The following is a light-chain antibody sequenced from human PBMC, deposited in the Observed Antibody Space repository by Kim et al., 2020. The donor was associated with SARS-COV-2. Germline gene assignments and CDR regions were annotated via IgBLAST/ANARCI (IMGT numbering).Light chain of an antibody. J-gene: IGKJ4*01. CDR1: QYISIY. V-gene: IGKV1-33*01. CDR2: EAS. Sequence: ASGGDRVNITGQASQYISIYLNWDQQKTGRAPDLLIYEASSLETGVPSRFSGSGSGTDFTFTISSLQPEDIATYYCQQSHNLPLTFGGGTKVDIK. CDR3: QQSHNLPLT.